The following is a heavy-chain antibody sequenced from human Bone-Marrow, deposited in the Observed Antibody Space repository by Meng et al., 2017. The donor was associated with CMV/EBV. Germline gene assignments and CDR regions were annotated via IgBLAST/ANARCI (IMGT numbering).Heavy chain of an antibody. CDR3: ARDGGYCSGGSCYDSSYFDY. D-gene: IGHD2-15*01. CDR2: IWYDGSNK. CDR1: FSGYG. J-gene: IGHJ4*02. V-gene: IGHV3-33*01. Sequence: FSGYGIHWVRQAPGKGLEWVAIIWYDGSNKYYADPVKGRFTISRDNSKNTLYLQMNSLRAEDTAVYYCARDGGYCSGGSCYDSSYFDYWGQGTLVTVSS.